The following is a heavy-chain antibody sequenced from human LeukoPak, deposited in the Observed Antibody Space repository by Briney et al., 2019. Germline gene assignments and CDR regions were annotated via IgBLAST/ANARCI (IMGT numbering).Heavy chain of an antibody. CDR3: ARERPDTSMDY. CDR2: IYTSGST. V-gene: IGHV4-61*02. Sequence: KTSETLSLTCTVSGGSINSGSYYWTWIRQPAGKGLEWIGRIYTSGSTNHNPSLKTRVTISLDTSKNQFSLKLSSVTAADSAVYFCARERPDTSMDYWGQGTLVTVSS. J-gene: IGHJ4*02. CDR1: GGSINSGSYY. D-gene: IGHD5-18*01.